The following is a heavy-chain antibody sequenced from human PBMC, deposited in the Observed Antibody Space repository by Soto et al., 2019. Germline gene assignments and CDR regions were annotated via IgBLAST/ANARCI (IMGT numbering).Heavy chain of an antibody. CDR2: ISYDGSNK. CDR1: GFTFSSYG. CDR3: AKGQMATIPSFDY. D-gene: IGHD5-12*01. V-gene: IGHV3-30*18. Sequence: QVQLVESGGGVVQPGRSLRLSCAASGFTFSSYGMHWVRQAPGKGLEWVAVISYDGSNKYYADSVKGRFTISRDNSKNTLYLQMNSLRAEDTAVYYCAKGQMATIPSFDYWGQGTLVTVSS. J-gene: IGHJ4*02.